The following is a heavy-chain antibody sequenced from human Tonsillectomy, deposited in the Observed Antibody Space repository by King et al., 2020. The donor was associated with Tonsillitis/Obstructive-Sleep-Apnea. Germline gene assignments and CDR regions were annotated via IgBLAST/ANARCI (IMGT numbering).Heavy chain of an antibody. CDR1: GGSINSSSDY. D-gene: IGHD3-9*01. CDR2: VYYSGST. CDR3: ARHGYLRYFDRLFDY. J-gene: IGHJ4*02. Sequence: QLQESGPGLVKPSETLSLTCTVSGGSINSSSDYWGWIRQPPGQGLEWIGSVYYSGSTYYTPSLKSRVTMSVDTSKNQFSLKLSSVTPADTAVYYCARHGYLRYFDRLFDYWGQGTLVTVSS. V-gene: IGHV4-39*01.